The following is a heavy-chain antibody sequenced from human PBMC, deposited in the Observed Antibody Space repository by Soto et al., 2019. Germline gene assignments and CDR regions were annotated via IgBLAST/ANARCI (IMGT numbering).Heavy chain of an antibody. CDR1: GGSISSNY. J-gene: IGHJ4*02. D-gene: IGHD6-13*01. V-gene: IGHV4-59*01. CDR3: ARYRREAVAGYTLDN. Sequence: SETLSLTCTVSGGSISSNYWTWIRQPPGKGLEWIGYVYNRGSTNYNPSLKSRVTISEDTSKSQFSLKVNFMTAADTAVYYCARYRREAVAGYTLDNWGQGILVTVSS. CDR2: VYNRGST.